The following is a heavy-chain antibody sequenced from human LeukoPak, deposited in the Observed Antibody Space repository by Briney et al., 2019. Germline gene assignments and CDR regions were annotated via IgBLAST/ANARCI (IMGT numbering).Heavy chain of an antibody. CDR2: IYYSGST. J-gene: IGHJ4*02. D-gene: IGHD6-6*01. CDR3: ARGARIAALGN. Sequence: SETLSHTCTVSGGSISSYYWSWIRQPPGKGLEWIGYIYYSGSTNYNPSLKSRVTISVDTSKNQFSLKLSSVTAADTAVYYCARGARIAALGNWGQGTLVTVSS. V-gene: IGHV4-59*12. CDR1: GGSISSYY.